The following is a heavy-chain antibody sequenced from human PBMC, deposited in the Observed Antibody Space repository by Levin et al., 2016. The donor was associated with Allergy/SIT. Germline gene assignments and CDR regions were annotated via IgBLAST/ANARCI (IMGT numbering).Heavy chain of an antibody. CDR1: GFTFASYA. V-gene: IGHV3-23*01. Sequence: GESLKISCAASGFTFASYAMSWVRQAPGKGLEWVSTISGGVGGTFYADSVRGRFTISRDNSKNTLSLQMDSLRDEDTAVYYCTRVPPRPYCSSTTCPLDTWGQGTLVSVSS. CDR2: ISGGVGGT. J-gene: IGHJ1*01. D-gene: IGHD2-2*01. CDR3: TRVPPRPYCSSTTCPLDT.